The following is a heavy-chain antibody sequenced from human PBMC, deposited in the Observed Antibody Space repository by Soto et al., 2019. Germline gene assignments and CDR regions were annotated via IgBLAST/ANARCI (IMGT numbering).Heavy chain of an antibody. Sequence: SETLSLTWTVSGDSISRGDYYWSWIRQPPGKGLEWIGSVYYSGSTYYNPSLKSRVTVSVDTSKNHFSLRLSSVTAADTAVYYCARHPSNFWFDPWGQGTLVTVSS. J-gene: IGHJ5*02. D-gene: IGHD4-4*01. CDR1: GDSISRGDYY. V-gene: IGHV4-39*01. CDR2: VYYSGST. CDR3: ARHPSNFWFDP.